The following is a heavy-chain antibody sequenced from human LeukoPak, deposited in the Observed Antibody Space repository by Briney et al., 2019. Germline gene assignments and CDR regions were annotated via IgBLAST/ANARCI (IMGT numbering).Heavy chain of an antibody. D-gene: IGHD3-16*01. Sequence: GSLRLSCAASGFTFSKSWMSWLRQTPEKGLEWVANIKEDGSAKYYVDSVKGRFTISRDNAKNSLYLQMNSLRAEDTAVYYCATYTHWVAGDVWGQGTTVTVSS. V-gene: IGHV3-7*01. CDR2: IKEDGSAK. CDR3: ATYTHWVAGDV. J-gene: IGHJ6*02. CDR1: GFTFSKSW.